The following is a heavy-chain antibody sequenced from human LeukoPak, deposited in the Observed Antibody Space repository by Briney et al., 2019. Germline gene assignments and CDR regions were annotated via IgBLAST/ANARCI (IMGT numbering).Heavy chain of an antibody. CDR1: GFTVSSNY. D-gene: IGHD5/OR15-5a*01. Sequence: PGGSLRLSCAASGFTVSSNYMSWVRQAPGKGLEWVSVIYSGGSTYYADSVKGRFTISRDNSKNTLYLQMNSLRAEDTAVYYCAIYPRAYYNYYYMDVWGKGTTVTISS. CDR2: IYSGGST. V-gene: IGHV3-53*05. CDR3: AIYPRAYYNYYYMDV. J-gene: IGHJ6*03.